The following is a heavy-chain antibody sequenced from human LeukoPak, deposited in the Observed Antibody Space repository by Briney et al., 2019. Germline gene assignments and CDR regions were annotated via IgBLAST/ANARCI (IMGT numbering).Heavy chain of an antibody. D-gene: IGHD6-19*01. CDR1: GGTFSSYA. Sequence: SVKVSCKASGGTFSSYAFSWLRQAPGQGLEWMGRIIPILGIANYAQKFQGRVTITADKSTSAAYMELSSLRSEDTAVYYCAREPHRGPVDGIDYWGQGTLVTVSS. J-gene: IGHJ4*02. V-gene: IGHV1-69*04. CDR2: IIPILGIA. CDR3: AREPHRGPVDGIDY.